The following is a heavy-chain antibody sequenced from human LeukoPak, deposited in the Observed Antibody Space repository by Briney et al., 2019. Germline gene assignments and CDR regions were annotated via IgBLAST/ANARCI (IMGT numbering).Heavy chain of an antibody. V-gene: IGHV3-21*01. J-gene: IGHJ6*02. CDR3: ARASPPRVATIYYGMDV. CDR1: GFTFSSYA. CDR2: ISSSSSYI. D-gene: IGHD5-12*01. Sequence: PGGSLRLSCAASGFTFSSYAMHWVRQAPGKGLEWVSSISSSSSYIYYADSVKGRFTISRDNAKNSLYLQMNSLRAEDTAVYYCARASPPRVATIYYGMDVWGQGTTVTVSS.